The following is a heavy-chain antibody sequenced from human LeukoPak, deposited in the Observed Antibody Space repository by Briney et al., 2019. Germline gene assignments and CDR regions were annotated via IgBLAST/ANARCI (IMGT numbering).Heavy chain of an antibody. CDR1: GCTFSTYW. CDR2: IKEDGSEK. J-gene: IGHJ4*02. V-gene: IGHV3-7*03. D-gene: IGHD6-25*01. CDR3: AITGVRIAAAAIDY. Sequence: GGSLTLSCAASGCTFSTYWMSWVRQAPGKGLEWVANIKEDGSEKYYGDSVKRRVTISSHNAKNSLYLQMNSLGAEDTAVYYCAITGVRIAAAAIDYWGQGTLVTVSS.